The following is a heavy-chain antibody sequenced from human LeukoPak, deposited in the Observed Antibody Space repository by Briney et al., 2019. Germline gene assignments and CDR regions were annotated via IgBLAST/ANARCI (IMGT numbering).Heavy chain of an antibody. CDR2: ISSSSSYI. D-gene: IGHD4-17*01. Sequence: GGSLRLSCAASGFTFSSYSMNWVRQAPGKGLEWVSSISSSSSYIYYADSVKGRFTISRDNAKNSLYLQMNSLRAEDTAVYYCASDLPYGDYGFDYWGQGTLVTVSS. CDR1: GFTFSSYS. J-gene: IGHJ4*02. V-gene: IGHV3-21*01. CDR3: ASDLPYGDYGFDY.